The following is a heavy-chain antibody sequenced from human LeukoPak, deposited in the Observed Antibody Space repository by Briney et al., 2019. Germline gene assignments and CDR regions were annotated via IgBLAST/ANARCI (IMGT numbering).Heavy chain of an antibody. D-gene: IGHD6-13*01. CDR3: ARGIAAASDVDYGMDV. CDR2: IYDSGST. Sequence: SETLSLTCTVSGGSIRSSYYYWGWIRQPPGKGLEWIGSIYDSGSTYYNPSLKSRVTISVDTSKNQFSLKLNSVTAADTAVYYCARGIAAASDVDYGMDVWGQGTTVTVSS. V-gene: IGHV4-39*01. J-gene: IGHJ6*02. CDR1: GGSIRSSYYY.